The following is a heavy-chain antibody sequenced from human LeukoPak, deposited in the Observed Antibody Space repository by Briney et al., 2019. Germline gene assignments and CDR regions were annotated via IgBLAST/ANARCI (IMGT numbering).Heavy chain of an antibody. CDR3: ARDLGGDWAFDY. CDR2: IRYDGSNK. D-gene: IGHD2-21*02. V-gene: IGHV3-30*02. Sequence: GESLRLSCAASRFTVSSYGMHWVRQAPGKGLEWVAFIRYDGSNKYYADSVKGRFTISRDNSKNTLYLQMNSLRAEDTAVYYCARDLGGDWAFDYWGQGTLVTVSS. CDR1: RFTVSSYG. J-gene: IGHJ4*02.